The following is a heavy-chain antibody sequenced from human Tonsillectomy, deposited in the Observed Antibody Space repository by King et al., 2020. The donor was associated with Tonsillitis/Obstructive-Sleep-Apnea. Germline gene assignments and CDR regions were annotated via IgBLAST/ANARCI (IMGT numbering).Heavy chain of an antibody. V-gene: IGHV5-51*01. CDR2: IFPGDSDT. J-gene: IGHJ6*04. Sequence: VQLVESGAALKKPGESLKISCKGSGYNFIGQWIAWVRQTPGKGLEWMGMIFPGDSDTKYSPSFQGQVTMSADESISTVYLQWSSLKASDTAMYYCARPRGDYVLDLWGKGTTVTVSS. CDR3: ARPRGDYVLDL. D-gene: IGHD4-17*01. CDR1: GYNFIGQW.